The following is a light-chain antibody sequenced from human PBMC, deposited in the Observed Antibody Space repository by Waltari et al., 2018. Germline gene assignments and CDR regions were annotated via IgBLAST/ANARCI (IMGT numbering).Light chain of an antibody. CDR2: DVS. Sequence: QSALTQPASVSGSPGQSITISCTGTRRDIGGYLYVSWYQPHPGKAPKLMIYDVSNRASGVSHRFSGSKSGNTASLTISGLQAEDEADYYCCSYTSANTWVFGGGTTLTV. J-gene: IGLJ3*02. CDR3: CSYTSANTWV. V-gene: IGLV2-14*03. CDR1: RRDIGGYLY.